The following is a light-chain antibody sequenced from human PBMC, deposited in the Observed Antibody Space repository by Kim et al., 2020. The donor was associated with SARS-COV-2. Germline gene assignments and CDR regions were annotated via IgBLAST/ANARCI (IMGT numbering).Light chain of an antibody. CDR1: QDIRTA. CDR3: QQCSGSPT. Sequence: AIQLTQSPSSLSASVGDRVNITCRASQDIRTALVWYQQKPGKVPQLLIYDASTLERGLPSRFSGSGSGTDFTLAISSLQTEDFATYYCQQCSGSPTFGGGTKVDIK. CDR2: DAS. V-gene: IGKV1-13*02. J-gene: IGKJ4*01.